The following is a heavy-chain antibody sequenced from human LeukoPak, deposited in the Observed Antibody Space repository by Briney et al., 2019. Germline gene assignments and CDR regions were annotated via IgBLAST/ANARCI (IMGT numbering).Heavy chain of an antibody. Sequence: GGSLRLSCAASGFTFNNAWMSWVRQAPGKGLEWVGRIKSKADGGTTDYAAPVKGRFTISRDESKNTLYLQMNSLKTEDTAVYYCTTEGGWSFYFDYWGQGTLVTVSS. D-gene: IGHD2-15*01. CDR1: GFTFNNAW. V-gene: IGHV3-15*01. CDR2: IKSKADGGTT. J-gene: IGHJ4*02. CDR3: TTEGGWSFYFDY.